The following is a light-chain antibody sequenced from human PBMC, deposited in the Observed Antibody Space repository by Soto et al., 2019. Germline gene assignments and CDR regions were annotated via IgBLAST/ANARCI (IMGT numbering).Light chain of an antibody. CDR3: SSYTMISTLI. CDR2: EVS. V-gene: IGLV2-14*01. Sequence: QSVLTQPASVSGSPGQSITISCTGTSSDVGGYNYVSWYQQHPGKAPKLVIYEVSNRPSGVSNRFSASKSGNTASLTISGLQAEDEAVYYCSSYTMISTLIFGGGTQLTVL. J-gene: IGLJ2*01. CDR1: SSDVGGYNY.